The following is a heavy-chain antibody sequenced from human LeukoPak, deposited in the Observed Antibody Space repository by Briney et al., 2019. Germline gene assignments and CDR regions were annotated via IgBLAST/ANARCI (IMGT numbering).Heavy chain of an antibody. CDR2: IYTSGST. CDR3: ARELGRGAFDI. CDR1: GGSISSYY. V-gene: IGHV4-4*09. Sequence: SETLSLNCTVSGGSISSYYWSWIRQPPGKGLEWIGYIYTSGSTNYNPSLKSRATISVDTSKNQFSLKLSSVTAADTAVYYCARELGRGAFDIWGQGTMVTVSS. J-gene: IGHJ3*02. D-gene: IGHD7-27*01.